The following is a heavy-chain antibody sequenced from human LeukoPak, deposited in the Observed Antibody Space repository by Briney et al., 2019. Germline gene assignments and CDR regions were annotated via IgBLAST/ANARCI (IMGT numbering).Heavy chain of an antibody. Sequence: GGSLRLSCAASGFTFSSYGMNWVRQAPGKGLEWVSSISSSSSYIYYADSVKGRFTISRDNAKNSLYLQMNSLRAEDTAVYYCARVGCSGGSCSVFDYWGQGTLVTVSS. V-gene: IGHV3-21*01. J-gene: IGHJ4*02. CDR1: GFTFSSYG. CDR2: ISSSSSYI. D-gene: IGHD2-15*01. CDR3: ARVGCSGGSCSVFDY.